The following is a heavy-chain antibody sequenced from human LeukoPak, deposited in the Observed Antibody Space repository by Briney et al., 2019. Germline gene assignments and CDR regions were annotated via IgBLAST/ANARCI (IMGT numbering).Heavy chain of an antibody. CDR3: ARGLDYYDSSGYPRGYSYFDY. D-gene: IGHD3-22*01. CDR1: GGSISSGDYY. CDR2: IYYSGST. J-gene: IGHJ4*02. Sequence: SQTLSLTCTVSGGSISSGDYYWSWIRQPPGKGLEWIGYIYYSGSTYYNPSLKSRVTISVDTSKNQLSLKLSSVTAADTAVYYCARGLDYYDSSGYPRGYSYFDYWGQGTLVTVSS. V-gene: IGHV4-30-4*01.